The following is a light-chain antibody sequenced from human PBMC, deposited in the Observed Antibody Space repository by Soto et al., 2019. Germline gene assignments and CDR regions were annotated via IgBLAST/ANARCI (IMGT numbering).Light chain of an antibody. V-gene: IGLV1-44*01. CDR3: ATWDDNVKGPV. CDR1: ASNIGSNF. CDR2: TNS. J-gene: IGLJ2*01. Sequence: QSALPQPPSASGPPGQRVTISCSGRASNIGSNFVSWYQVVPGTAPKLLIYTNSHRPSGVPDRFSGSRSGTSASLDISGLQSDDEADYFCATWDDNVKGPVFGGGTKVTVL.